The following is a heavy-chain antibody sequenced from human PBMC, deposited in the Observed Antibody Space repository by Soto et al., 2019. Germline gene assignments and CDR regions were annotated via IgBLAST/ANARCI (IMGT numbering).Heavy chain of an antibody. CDR2: MNPNSGNT. J-gene: IGHJ3*02. CDR3: ARGWDSSGWYGEGVAFDI. CDR1: GYTFTSYD. Sequence: ASVKVSCKASGYTFTSYDINWVRQATGQGLEWMGWMNPNSGNTGYAQKFQGRVTMTRNTSISTAYMELSSLRSEDTAVYYCARGWDSSGWYGEGVAFDIWGQGTMVTVSS. D-gene: IGHD6-19*01. V-gene: IGHV1-8*01.